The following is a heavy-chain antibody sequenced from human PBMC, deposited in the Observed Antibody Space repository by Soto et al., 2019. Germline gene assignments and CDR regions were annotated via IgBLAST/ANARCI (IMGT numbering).Heavy chain of an antibody. J-gene: IGHJ4*02. CDR1: GGSISSGGYY. D-gene: IGHD4-17*01. V-gene: IGHV4-31*03. CDR3: ARGGLRYPTHGGYYFDY. CDR2: IYYSGST. Sequence: QVQLQESGPGLVKPSQTLSITCTVSGGSISSGGYYWSWIRQHPGKGLEWIGYIYYSGSTYYNPSLKSRVTISVDTSKNQFSLKLSSVTAADTAVYYCARGGLRYPTHGGYYFDYWGQGTLVTVSS.